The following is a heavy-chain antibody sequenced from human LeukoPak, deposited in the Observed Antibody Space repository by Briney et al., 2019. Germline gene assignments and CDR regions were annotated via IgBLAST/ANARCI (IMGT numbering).Heavy chain of an antibody. D-gene: IGHD6-19*01. J-gene: IGHJ4*02. CDR2: ISYDGSNK. CDR3: ARGGRGEAVARSPPNY. Sequence: GGSLRLSCAASGFTFSSYAMHWVRQAPGKGLEWVAVISYDGSNKYYADSVKGRFTISRDNSKNTLYLQMNNLRAEDTAVYYCARGGRGEAVARSPPNYWGQGTLVTVSS. V-gene: IGHV3-30*04. CDR1: GFTFSSYA.